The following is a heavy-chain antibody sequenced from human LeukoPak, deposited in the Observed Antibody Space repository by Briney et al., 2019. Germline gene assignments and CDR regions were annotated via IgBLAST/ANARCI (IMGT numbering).Heavy chain of an antibody. CDR2: ISAYNGNT. Sequence: ASVKVSCKASGGTFSSYAISWVRQAPGQGLEWMGWISAYNGNTNSAQKLQGRVTMTTDTSTSTAYMELRSLRSDDTAVYYCARGQVGAAYSFWGQGTLVTVSS. V-gene: IGHV1-18*01. D-gene: IGHD1-26*01. CDR1: GGTFSSYA. CDR3: ARGQVGAAYSF. J-gene: IGHJ4*02.